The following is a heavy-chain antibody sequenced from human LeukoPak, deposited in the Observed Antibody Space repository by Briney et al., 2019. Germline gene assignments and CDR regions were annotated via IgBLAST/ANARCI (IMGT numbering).Heavy chain of an antibody. Sequence: SETLSLTCNISGGSISVSSSSWGWIRQPPGKGLEWIGSISYSGSTYYNPSLKSRVTISVDTSKNQFSLRLSSVTAADTAVYYCAKDPTTTIFGVDTNWYDPWGQGTLVTVSS. V-gene: IGHV4-39*07. CDR3: AKDPTTTIFGVDTNWYDP. CDR1: GGSISVSSSS. CDR2: ISYSGST. J-gene: IGHJ5*02. D-gene: IGHD3-3*01.